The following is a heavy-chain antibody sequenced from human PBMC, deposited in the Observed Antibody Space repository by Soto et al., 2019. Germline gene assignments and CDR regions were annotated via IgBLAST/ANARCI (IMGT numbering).Heavy chain of an antibody. CDR3: AKMSWQQLVRGYFDY. V-gene: IGHV3-30*18. CDR2: ISYDGSNK. Sequence: QVQLVESGGGVVQPGRSLRLSCAASGFTFSSYGMHWVRQAPGKGLEWVAVISYDGSNKYYADSVKGRFTISRDNSKNTLYLQMNSLRAEDTAVYYCAKMSWQQLVRGYFDYWGQGTLVTVSS. J-gene: IGHJ4*02. CDR1: GFTFSSYG. D-gene: IGHD6-13*01.